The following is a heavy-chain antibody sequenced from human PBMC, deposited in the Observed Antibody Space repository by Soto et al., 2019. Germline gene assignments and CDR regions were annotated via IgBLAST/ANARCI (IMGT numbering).Heavy chain of an antibody. CDR2: ISYDGSNK. CDR3: ARALACSGGSCYIATRYYYGMDV. Sequence: GGSLRLSCAASGFTFSSYAMHWVRQAPGKGLEWVAVISYDGSNKYYADSVKGRFTISRDNSKNTLYLQMNSLRAEDTAVYYCARALACSGGSCYIATRYYYGMDVWGQGTTVTVSS. J-gene: IGHJ6*02. CDR1: GFTFSSYA. V-gene: IGHV3-30-3*01. D-gene: IGHD2-15*01.